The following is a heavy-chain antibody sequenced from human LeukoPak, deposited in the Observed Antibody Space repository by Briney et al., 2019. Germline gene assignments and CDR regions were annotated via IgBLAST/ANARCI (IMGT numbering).Heavy chain of an antibody. CDR2: IYSSGST. D-gene: IGHD3-22*01. J-gene: IGHJ4*02. CDR3: ARGPATYYHDSSGPPFDY. CDR1: SGAISGFY. Sequence: SETLSLTCIVSSGAISGFYWTWIRQPPGKGLEWIGYIYSSGSTNYNLSLKSRVTMSIDTSKKQFSLTVSSVTAADTAFYYCARGPATYYHDSSGPPFDYWGQGTLVTVSS. V-gene: IGHV4-59*01.